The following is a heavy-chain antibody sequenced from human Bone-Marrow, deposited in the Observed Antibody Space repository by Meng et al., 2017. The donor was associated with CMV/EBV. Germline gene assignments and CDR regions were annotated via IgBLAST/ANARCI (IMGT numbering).Heavy chain of an antibody. CDR2: ISGSGGST. Sequence: GGSLRLSCAASGFTFSSYAMNCVRQAPGKGLEWVSAISGSGGSTYYADSVKGRFTISRDNSKNTLYLQMNSLRAEDTAVYYCAKVWGGYCSGITCYSPYYYYGMDVWGQGTTVTVSS. J-gene: IGHJ6*02. CDR3: AKVWGGYCSGITCYSPYYYYGMDV. V-gene: IGHV3-23*01. CDR1: GFTFSSYA. D-gene: IGHD2-2*02.